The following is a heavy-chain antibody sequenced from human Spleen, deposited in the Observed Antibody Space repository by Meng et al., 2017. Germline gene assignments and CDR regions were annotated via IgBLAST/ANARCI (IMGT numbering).Heavy chain of an antibody. CDR2: IKQDGSEK. D-gene: IGHD3-9*01. CDR3: ARVSEYYDILTGYPDAFDI. V-gene: IGHV3-7*01. CDR1: GFTFSSYW. J-gene: IGHJ3*02. Sequence: ESLKISCAASGFTFSSYWMSWVRQAPGKGLEWVANIKQDGSEKYYVDSVKGRFTISRDNAKNSLYLQMNSLRAEDTAVYYCARVSEYYDILTGYPDAFDIWGQGTMVTVSS.